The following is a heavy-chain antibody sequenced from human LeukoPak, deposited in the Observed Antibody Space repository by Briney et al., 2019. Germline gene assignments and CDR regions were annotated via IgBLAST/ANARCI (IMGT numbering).Heavy chain of an antibody. D-gene: IGHD3-3*01. CDR2: INHSGST. CDR1: GGSFSGYY. Sequence: SETLSLTCAVYGGSFSGYYWSWIRQPPGKVLEWIGEINHSGSTNYNPSLNSRVIISVETSKNQFSLKLSSVTAADTVVYYCARGAFATIFGVVIENYYYGMDVWGQGTTVTVSS. V-gene: IGHV4-34*01. J-gene: IGHJ6*02. CDR3: ARGAFATIFGVVIENYYYGMDV.